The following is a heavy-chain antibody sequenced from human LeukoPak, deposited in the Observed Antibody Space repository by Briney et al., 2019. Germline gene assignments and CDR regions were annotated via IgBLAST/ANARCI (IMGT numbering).Heavy chain of an antibody. CDR1: GYTFTSYG. D-gene: IGHD5-12*01. Sequence: ASVKVSCKASGYTFTSYGISWVRQAPGQGLEWMGWISAYNGNTNYAQKLQGRVTMTTDTSTSTAYMELSSLTSEGTAVYYCARNIVATTNYDYWGQGTLVTVSS. J-gene: IGHJ4*02. CDR3: ARNIVATTNYDY. CDR2: ISAYNGNT. V-gene: IGHV1-18*01.